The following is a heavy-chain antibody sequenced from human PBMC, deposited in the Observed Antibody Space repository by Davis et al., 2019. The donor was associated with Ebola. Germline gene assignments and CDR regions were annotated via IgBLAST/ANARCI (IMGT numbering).Heavy chain of an antibody. CDR2: INPNDGNT. CDR1: GYTFTVYY. V-gene: IGHV1-2*02. Sequence: ASVPVSCKASGYTFTVYYIHWVRQAPGQGLEWMAWINPNDGNTQSSQTFQGRVTMTRDTPISTAYMELSGLRSDDTAVYYCARVHSGLDYWGQGTLVTVSS. D-gene: IGHD6-19*01. CDR3: ARVHSGLDY. J-gene: IGHJ4*02.